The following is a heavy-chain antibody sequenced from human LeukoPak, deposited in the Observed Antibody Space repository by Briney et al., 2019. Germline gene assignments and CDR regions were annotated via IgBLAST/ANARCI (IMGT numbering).Heavy chain of an antibody. CDR1: GFTFSRYA. Sequence: PGGSLRLSCASSGFTFSRYAMHWVRQAPGKGLEWVSSISSSSSYIYYADSVKGRFTISRDNAKNSLYLQMNSLRAEDTAVYYCARDEHYYDSSGQGDFDYWGQGTLVTVSS. D-gene: IGHD3-22*01. V-gene: IGHV3-21*01. CDR3: ARDEHYYDSSGQGDFDY. CDR2: ISSSSSYI. J-gene: IGHJ4*02.